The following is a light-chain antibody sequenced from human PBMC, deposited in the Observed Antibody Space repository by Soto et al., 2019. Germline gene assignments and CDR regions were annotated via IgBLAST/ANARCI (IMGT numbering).Light chain of an antibody. J-gene: IGLJ1*01. CDR3: SSYTSSNTFV. V-gene: IGLV2-14*03. Sequence: QSALTQPASVSGSPGQSITISCTGTSSDVGDFNYVSWYQQHPGKAPKLMIYDVHNRPSGVSNRFSGSKSGNTASLIISGLQGEDEADYYCSSYTSSNTFVFGAGTKVTVL. CDR1: SSDVGDFNY. CDR2: DVH.